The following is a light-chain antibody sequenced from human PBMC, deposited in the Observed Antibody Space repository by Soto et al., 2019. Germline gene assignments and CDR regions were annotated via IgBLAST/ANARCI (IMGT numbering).Light chain of an antibody. Sequence: QSVLTQPASVSGSPGQSITSSCTGTSSDVGGYNYVSWYQQHPGKAPKLMIYDVSNRPSGVSNRFSGSKSGNTASLTISGLQAEDEADYYCSSYTSSSTSVFGTGTKDTVL. V-gene: IGLV2-14*01. CDR3: SSYTSSSTSV. CDR1: SSDVGGYNY. J-gene: IGLJ1*01. CDR2: DVS.